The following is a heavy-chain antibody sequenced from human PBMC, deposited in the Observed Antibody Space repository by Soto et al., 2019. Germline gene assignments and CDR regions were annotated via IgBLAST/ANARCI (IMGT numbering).Heavy chain of an antibody. J-gene: IGHJ5*02. CDR1: GFTFSSYS. CDR2: ISSSSSYI. CDR3: ARDVLLGWFDP. Sequence: LRLSCAASGFTFSSYSMNWVRQAPGKGLEWVSSISSSSSYIYYADSVKGRFTISRDNAKNSLYLQMNSLRAEDTAVYYCARDVLLGWFDPWGQGTLVTISS. V-gene: IGHV3-21*01.